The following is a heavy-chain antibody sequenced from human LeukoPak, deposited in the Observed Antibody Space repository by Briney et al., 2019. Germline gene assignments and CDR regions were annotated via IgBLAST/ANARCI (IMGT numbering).Heavy chain of an antibody. V-gene: IGHV3-66*01. J-gene: IGHJ4*02. CDR1: GFTVSCNY. CDR3: ARALGPSSTLDY. CDR2: IYSGGST. Sequence: GGSLRLSCAASGFTVSCNYMSWVRQAPGKGLEWVSVIYSGGSTYYADSVKGRFTISRDNSKNTLYLQMNSLRAEDTAVYYCARALGPSSTLDYWGQGTLVTVSS.